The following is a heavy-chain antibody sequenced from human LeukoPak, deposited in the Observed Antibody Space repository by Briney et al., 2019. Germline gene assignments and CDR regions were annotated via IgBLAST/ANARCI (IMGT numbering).Heavy chain of an antibody. V-gene: IGHV3-74*01. CDR3: ARPSGSYYYDAFDI. CDR1: GFTFSGYW. CDR2: INSDGSST. Sequence: GGSLRLSCAASGFTFSGYWIHWVRQAPGKGLVWVSRINSDGSSTSYADSVKGRFTISRDNAKKTLYLQMNSLRAEDTAVYYCARPSGSYYYDAFDIWGQGTMVTVSS. J-gene: IGHJ3*02. D-gene: IGHD3-10*01.